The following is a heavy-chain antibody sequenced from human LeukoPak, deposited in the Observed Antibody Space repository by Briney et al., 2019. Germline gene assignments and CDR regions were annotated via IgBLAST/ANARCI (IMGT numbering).Heavy chain of an antibody. CDR1: GFTFTSYD. Sequence: GGSLRLSCAASGFTFTSYDMSWVRQAPGKGLEWVSYISNSGNTIYYADSVKGRFTTSRDSALSLQMNSLRAEDTAIYYCARALSGTYYSFDCWGLGTLVTVSS. CDR2: ISNSGNTI. V-gene: IGHV3-48*03. J-gene: IGHJ4*02. D-gene: IGHD1-26*01. CDR3: ARALSGTYYSFDC.